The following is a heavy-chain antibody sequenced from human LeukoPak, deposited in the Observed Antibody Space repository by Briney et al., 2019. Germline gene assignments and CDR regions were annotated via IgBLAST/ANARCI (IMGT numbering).Heavy chain of an antibody. CDR2: INPNSGGT. J-gene: IGHJ5*02. CDR1: GYTFTGYY. D-gene: IGHD2-8*02. V-gene: IGHV1-2*02. Sequence: ASVKVSCKASGYTFTGYYMHWVRQAPGQGLEWMGWINPNSGGTNYAQKFQGRVTMTRDTSISTAYMELTKLTSDDTAVYYCARYWGQKYNWFDPWGQGTLVTVSS. CDR3: ARYWGQKYNWFDP.